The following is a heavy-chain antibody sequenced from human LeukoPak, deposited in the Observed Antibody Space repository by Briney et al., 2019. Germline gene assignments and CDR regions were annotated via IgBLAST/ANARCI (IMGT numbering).Heavy chain of an antibody. J-gene: IGHJ4*02. D-gene: IGHD1-26*01. V-gene: IGHV3-23*01. CDR2: ISGSGGDT. CDR3: AKKGATTGDFDY. CDR1: GFSFSNFL. Sequence: GGSLRLSCAASGFSFSNFLMTWVRQAPGKGPEWVSAISGSGGDTYYADSVKGRFTISRDNSKNTLYLQMNSLRAEDTAVYYCAKKGATTGDFDYWGQGTLVTVSS.